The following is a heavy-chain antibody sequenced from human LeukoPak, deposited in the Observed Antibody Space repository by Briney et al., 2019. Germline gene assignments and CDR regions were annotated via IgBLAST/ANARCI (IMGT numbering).Heavy chain of an antibody. CDR1: GFSLSTSGMC. CDR2: IDWDDDK. J-gene: IGHJ6*03. Sequence: RESGPALVKPTQTLTLTCTFSGFSLSTSGMCVSWIRQPPGKALEWLARIDWDDDKYYSTSLKTRLTVSKDTSKNQVVLTMTNMDPVDTATYFCARIRPDGYYGDYVSYYMDVWGEGTTVTVSS. CDR3: ARIRPDGYYGDYVSYYMDV. V-gene: IGHV2-70*11. D-gene: IGHD4-17*01.